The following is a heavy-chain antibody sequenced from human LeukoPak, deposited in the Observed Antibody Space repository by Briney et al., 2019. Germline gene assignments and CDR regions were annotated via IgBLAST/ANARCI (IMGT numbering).Heavy chain of an antibody. D-gene: IGHD3-9*01. V-gene: IGHV3-48*03. CDR2: ITSSGSTI. CDR1: GFTFSSYE. J-gene: IGHJ4*02. Sequence: GGSLRLSCAASGFTFSSYEMNWVRQAPGKGLEWVSYITSSGSTIYYADSVKGRFTISRDNAKNSMYLQMNSLRAEDTAVYYCARDEIYYDILAGYRHFDYWGQGTLVTVFS. CDR3: ARDEIYYDILAGYRHFDY.